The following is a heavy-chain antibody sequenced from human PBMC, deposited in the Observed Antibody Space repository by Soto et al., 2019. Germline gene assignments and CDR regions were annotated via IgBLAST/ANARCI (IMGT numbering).Heavy chain of an antibody. CDR2: MSGSGGST. CDR3: AKSRCSGSYHQGNHYYYYYGMDV. V-gene: IGHV3-23*01. D-gene: IGHD3-10*02. Sequence: PGGSLRLSCAASGFTFSSYAMSWVRQAPGKGLEWVSAMSGSGGSTYYADSVKGRFTISRDNSKNTLYLQMNSLRAEDTAVYYCAKSRCSGSYHQGNHYYYYYGMDVWGQGTTVTVSS. J-gene: IGHJ6*02. CDR1: GFTFSSYA.